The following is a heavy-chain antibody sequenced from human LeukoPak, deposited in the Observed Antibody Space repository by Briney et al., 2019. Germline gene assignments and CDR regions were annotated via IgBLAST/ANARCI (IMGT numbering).Heavy chain of an antibody. CDR2: INPKSGGT. Sequence: GASVKVSCKASGDTFSGYYMHWVRQAPGQGLEWMGWINPKSGGTKYAQKFQGRVTMTRDTSISTAYMELSRLRSDDTAVYHCARGGWTSGGSSLDAFDIWGQETMVTVSS. CDR1: GDTFSGYY. CDR3: ARGGWTSGGSSLDAFDI. V-gene: IGHV1-2*02. J-gene: IGHJ3*02. D-gene: IGHD2-15*01.